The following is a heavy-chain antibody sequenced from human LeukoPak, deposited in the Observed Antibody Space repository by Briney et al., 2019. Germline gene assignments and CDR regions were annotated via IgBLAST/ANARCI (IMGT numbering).Heavy chain of an antibody. CDR1: GGSISSYY. J-gene: IGHJ5*02. CDR3: ARGLGYGDYGRFDP. CDR2: IYYSGST. D-gene: IGHD4-17*01. Sequence: SETLSPTCTVSGGSISSYYWSWIRQPPGKGLEWIGYIYYSGSTNYNPSLKSRVTISVDTSKNQFSLKLSSVTAADTALYYCARGLGYGDYGRFDPWGQGTLVTVSS. V-gene: IGHV4-59*01.